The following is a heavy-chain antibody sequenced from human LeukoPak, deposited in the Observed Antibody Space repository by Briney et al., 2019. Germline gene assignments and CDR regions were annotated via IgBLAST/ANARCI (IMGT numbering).Heavy chain of an antibody. CDR1: GGSFSGYY. Sequence: SETLSLTCAVYGGSFSGYYWSWIRQPPGKGLEWIGEINHSGSTNYNPSLKSRVTISVDTSKNQFSLKLSSVTAADTAVYYCASPLQDYWGQGTLVPVSS. CDR3: ASPLQDY. D-gene: IGHD5-24*01. V-gene: IGHV4-34*01. J-gene: IGHJ4*02. CDR2: INHSGST.